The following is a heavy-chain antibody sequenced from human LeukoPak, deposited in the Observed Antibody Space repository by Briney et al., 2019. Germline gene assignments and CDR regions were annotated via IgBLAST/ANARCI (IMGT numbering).Heavy chain of an antibody. Sequence: GGSLRLSCAASGITVSSNYMSWVRQAPGKGLEWVPVIYSGGTTYYADSVKGRFTISRDNSKNTLYLQMNSLRAEDTAVYYCARDLYFETSGYYYSGYWGQGTLVTVSS. CDR2: IYSGGTT. D-gene: IGHD3-22*01. CDR3: ARDLYFETSGYYYSGY. CDR1: GITVSSNY. J-gene: IGHJ4*02. V-gene: IGHV3-53*01.